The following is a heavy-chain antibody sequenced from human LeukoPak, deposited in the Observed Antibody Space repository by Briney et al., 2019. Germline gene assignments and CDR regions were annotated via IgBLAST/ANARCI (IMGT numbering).Heavy chain of an antibody. V-gene: IGHV3-23*01. Sequence: GGSLRLSCAASGFTFSSYAMSWVRQAPGKGLEWVSAISVSGDHTYYADSAGGRFPISRDNATKSLYLQMNSLRAEDTAMYYCASSSSDYCPQFFDSGGQGTLVTVSS. CDR3: ASSSSDYCPQFFDS. D-gene: IGHD3-22*01. CDR2: ISVSGDHT. J-gene: IGHJ4*02. CDR1: GFTFSSYA.